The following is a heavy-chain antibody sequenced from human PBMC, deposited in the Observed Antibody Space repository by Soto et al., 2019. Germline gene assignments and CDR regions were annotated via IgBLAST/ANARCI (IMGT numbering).Heavy chain of an antibody. D-gene: IGHD6-13*01. V-gene: IGHV1-69*13. Sequence: SVKVSCKASGGTFSSYAISWVRQAPGQGLEWMGGIIPIFGTANYAQKFQGRVTITADESTSTAYMELSSLRSEDTAVYYCATNQQLAEDNWFDPWGQGTLVTVSS. J-gene: IGHJ5*02. CDR1: GGTFSSYA. CDR2: IIPIFGTA. CDR3: ATNQQLAEDNWFDP.